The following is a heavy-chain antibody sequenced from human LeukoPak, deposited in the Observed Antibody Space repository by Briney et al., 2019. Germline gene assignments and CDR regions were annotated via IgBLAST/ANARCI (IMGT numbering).Heavy chain of an antibody. CDR3: ARRTAFDI. Sequence: SEPLSLTCTVSGGSISTYYWSWIRQPPGKGLEWIGYIYYSGSTNYNPSLESRVTISVDTSKNQLSLKLSSVTAADTAVYYCARRTAFDIWGQGTMVTVSS. CDR2: IYYSGST. J-gene: IGHJ3*02. V-gene: IGHV4-59*08. CDR1: GGSISTYY.